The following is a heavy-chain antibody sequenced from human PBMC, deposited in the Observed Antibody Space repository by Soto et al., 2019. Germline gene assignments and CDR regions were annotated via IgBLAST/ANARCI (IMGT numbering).Heavy chain of an antibody. Sequence: QVYLVQSGAEVKKPGSSVKISCKASGGIFSSNTINWVRQAAGQGLEWMGGIIPLFGTANYAEKFQGRVTITADKSTTTEYRELTSLRSEDTAVYYCASKAACGGDCYAFDSWGQGTLVTVSS. D-gene: IGHD2-21*02. CDR1: GGIFSSNT. V-gene: IGHV1-69*06. J-gene: IGHJ4*02. CDR2: IIPLFGTA. CDR3: ASKAACGGDCYAFDS.